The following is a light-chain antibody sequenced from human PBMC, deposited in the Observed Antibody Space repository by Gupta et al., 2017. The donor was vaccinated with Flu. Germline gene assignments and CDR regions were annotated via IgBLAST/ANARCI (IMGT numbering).Light chain of an antibody. CDR2: EGS. CDR3: CSYAGSSTLVV. Sequence: QSALTQPASVSGSPGQSLTISCPGTSSDVGSYNLVPWYHQHPGKAPKLMIYEGSKRPSGVSNRFSGSKSGNTASLTISGLQAEDEADYYCCSYAGSSTLVVFGGGTKLTVL. V-gene: IGLV2-23*01. J-gene: IGLJ2*01. CDR1: SSDVGSYNL.